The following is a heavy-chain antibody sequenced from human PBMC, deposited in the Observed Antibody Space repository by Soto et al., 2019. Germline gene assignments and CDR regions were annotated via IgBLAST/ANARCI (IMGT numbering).Heavy chain of an antibody. CDR1: GFTFSSYG. V-gene: IGHV3-33*06. J-gene: IGHJ4*02. CDR2: IWYHGSNK. Sequence: HPGGSLRLSCAASGFTFSSYGMHWVRQAPGKGLEWVAVIWYHGSNKYYADSVKGRFTISRDSSKNTLYLQMNSLRAEDTAVYYCAKEFWSGPFDYWGQGTLVTVSS. CDR3: AKEFWSGPFDY. D-gene: IGHD3-3*01.